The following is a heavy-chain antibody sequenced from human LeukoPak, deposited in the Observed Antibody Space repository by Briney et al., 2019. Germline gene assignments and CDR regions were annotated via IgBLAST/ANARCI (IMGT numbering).Heavy chain of an antibody. D-gene: IGHD1-26*01. Sequence: PSETLSLTCTISGASISSYSWSWIRQPPGKGLEWIGEINHSGSTNYNPSLKSRVTISVDTSKNQFSLKLSSVTAADTAVYYCARLGGVGAKGRHPSYWYFDLWGRGTLVTVSS. CDR2: INHSGST. V-gene: IGHV4-34*01. CDR3: ARLGGVGAKGRHPSYWYFDL. CDR1: GASISSYS. J-gene: IGHJ2*01.